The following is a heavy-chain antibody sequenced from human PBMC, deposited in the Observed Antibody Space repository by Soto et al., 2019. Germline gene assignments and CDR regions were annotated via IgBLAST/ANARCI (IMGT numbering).Heavy chain of an antibody. CDR2: INTNNGGA. CDR3: AREGILGLFDAYDL. J-gene: IGHJ3*01. D-gene: IGHD3-3*01. CDR1: GYIFTEYH. Sequence: GASVKVSCKASGYIFTEYHIHWVRQAPGQGLEFMGWINTNNGGAGSAQQFRGRVTVTRDTSINTVYMELRSLRPDDTAVYLCAREGILGLFDAYDLWGQGTMVTVSS. V-gene: IGHV1-2*02.